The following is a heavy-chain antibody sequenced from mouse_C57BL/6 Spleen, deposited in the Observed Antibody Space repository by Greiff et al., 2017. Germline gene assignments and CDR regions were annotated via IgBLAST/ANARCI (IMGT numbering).Heavy chain of an antibody. Sequence: QVQLKQSGPELVKPGASVKISCKASGYSFTSYYIHWVKQRPGQGLEWIGWIYPGSGNTKYNEKFKGKATLTADTSSSTAYMQLSSLTSEDSAVYYCARKGPYVHYYFDYWGQGTTLTVSS. J-gene: IGHJ2*01. D-gene: IGHD1-2*01. CDR1: GYSFTSYY. CDR2: IYPGSGNT. V-gene: IGHV1-66*01. CDR3: ARKGPYVHYYFDY.